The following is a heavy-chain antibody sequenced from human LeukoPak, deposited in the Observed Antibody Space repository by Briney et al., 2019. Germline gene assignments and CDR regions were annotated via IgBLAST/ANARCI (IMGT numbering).Heavy chain of an antibody. D-gene: IGHD4-17*01. V-gene: IGHV1-18*01. CDR3: ARAPPRPYGDYGILEYYYSGMDV. CDR2: ISAYNGNT. CDR1: GYTFTSYG. J-gene: IGHJ6*02. Sequence: ASVKVSCKASGYTFTSYGISWVRQAPGQGLEWMGWISAYNGNTNYAQKLQGRVTMTTDTSTSTAYMELRSLRSDDTAVYSCARAPPRPYGDYGILEYYYSGMDVWGQGTTVTVSS.